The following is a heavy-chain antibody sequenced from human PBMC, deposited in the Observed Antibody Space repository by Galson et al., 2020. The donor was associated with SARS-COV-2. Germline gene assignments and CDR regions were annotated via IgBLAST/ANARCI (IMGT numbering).Heavy chain of an antibody. Sequence: GGSLRLSCTASGFTFGTFALHWVRQAPGKGLEWVALISYDGTNTYYLDSVKGRFAISRDNSRNTLYLQLDSLRAEDTAVYYCAKAPRAFYDYYAMDVWGQGTAVTVSS. CDR1: GFTFGTFA. CDR3: AKAPRAFYDYYAMDV. J-gene: IGHJ6*02. CDR2: ISYDGTNT. D-gene: IGHD3-10*01. V-gene: IGHV3-30*18.